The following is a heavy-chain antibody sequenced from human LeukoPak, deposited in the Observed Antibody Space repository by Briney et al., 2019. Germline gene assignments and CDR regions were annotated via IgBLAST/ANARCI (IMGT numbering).Heavy chain of an antibody. J-gene: IGHJ4*02. CDR1: GGSFSGYY. D-gene: IGHD3-9*01. CDR2: INHSGST. Sequence: SETLSLTCAVYGGSFSGYYWSWIRQPPGKGLEWIGEINHSGSTNYNPSLKSRVTISVGTSKNQFSLKLSSVTAADTAVYYCARQYDILTGYYIRYYFDYWGQGTLVTVSS. CDR3: ARQYDILTGYYIRYYFDY. V-gene: IGHV4-34*01.